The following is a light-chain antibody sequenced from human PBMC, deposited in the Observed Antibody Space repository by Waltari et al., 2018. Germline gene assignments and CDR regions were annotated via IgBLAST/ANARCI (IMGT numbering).Light chain of an antibody. J-gene: IGKJ5*01. CDR1: QSISSY. Sequence: DIQMTQSPSSLSASVGDRVTIPCRASQSISSYLNWYQQKPGKAPKPLIYAASSLQSGVPSRFSGSGSGTDFTLTISSLQPEDFATYYCQQSYSTITFGQGTRLEIK. CDR2: AAS. CDR3: QQSYSTIT. V-gene: IGKV1-39*01.